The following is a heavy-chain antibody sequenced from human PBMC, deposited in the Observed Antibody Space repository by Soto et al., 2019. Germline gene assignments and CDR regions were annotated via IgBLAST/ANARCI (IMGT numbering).Heavy chain of an antibody. CDR3: AREGYFGSGYYSTFDY. V-gene: IGHV1-3*01. Sequence: ASVKVSCKASGYTFTSYAMHWVRQAPGQRLEWMGWINAGNGNTKYSQKFQGRVTITRDTSASTAYMELSSLRSEDTAVYYCAREGYFGSGYYSTFDYWGQGTLVTVSS. D-gene: IGHD3-22*01. J-gene: IGHJ4*02. CDR2: INAGNGNT. CDR1: GYTFTSYA.